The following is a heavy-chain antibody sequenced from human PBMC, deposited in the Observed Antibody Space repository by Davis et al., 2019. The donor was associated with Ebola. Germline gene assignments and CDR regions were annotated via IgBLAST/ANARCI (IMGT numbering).Heavy chain of an antibody. V-gene: IGHV3-48*02. CDR3: ASGKDYAFDY. CDR1: GFSFRAYP. CDR2: LPDSGPRP. D-gene: IGHD4-17*01. J-gene: IGHJ4*02. Sequence: GESLKIPCAASGFSFRAYPLTWFRPAPANRLHLISHLPDSGPRPYYADSVKCRFTISSDTGKNSLFLQMTRLRDEDTAMYYCASGKDYAFDYWGQGTLVTVSS.